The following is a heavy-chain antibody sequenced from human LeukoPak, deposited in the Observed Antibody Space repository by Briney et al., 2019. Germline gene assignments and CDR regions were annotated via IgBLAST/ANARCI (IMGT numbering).Heavy chain of an antibody. CDR2: IKQDGVDK. D-gene: IGHD5-12*01. CDR3: ARDPSRYDLDY. J-gene: IGHJ4*02. CDR1: GFSFSRAY. Sequence: GGSLRLSCAASGFSFSRAYMNWVRQAPGKGLEWVATIKQDGVDKYYVDSVKGRFTISRDTAKNSLFLQLNSLRAEDTAVYYCARDPSRYDLDYWGQGTLVTVSS. V-gene: IGHV3-7*01.